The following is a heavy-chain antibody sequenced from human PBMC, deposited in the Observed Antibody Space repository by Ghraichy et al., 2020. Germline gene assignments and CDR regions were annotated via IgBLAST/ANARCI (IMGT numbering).Heavy chain of an antibody. CDR3: ARDRWYNWNDEDYYYYYMDV. CDR2: INAGNGNT. V-gene: IGHV1-3*01. CDR1: GYTFTSYA. D-gene: IGHD1-1*01. Sequence: ASVKVSCKASGYTFTSYAMHWVRQAPGQRLEWMGWINAGNGNTKYSQKFQGRVTITRDTSASTAYMELSSLRSEDTAVYYCARDRWYNWNDEDYYYYYMDVWGKGTTVTVSS. J-gene: IGHJ6*03.